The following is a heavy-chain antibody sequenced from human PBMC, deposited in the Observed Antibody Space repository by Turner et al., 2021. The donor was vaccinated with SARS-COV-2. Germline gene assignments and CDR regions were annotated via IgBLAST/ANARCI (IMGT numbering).Heavy chain of an antibody. V-gene: IGHV3-21*01. CDR1: GFPFSSYS. J-gene: IGHJ6*02. CDR2: ISSSSSYI. CDR3: ARDHRPVVVPAAKRAGSYYYGMDV. Sequence: EVQLVESGGGLVKHGGSLRLACAASGFPFSSYSMNWVRQAPGNGLEWVSSISSSSSYIYYADSVKGRFTISRDNAKNSLYLQMNSLRAEDTAVYYCARDHRPVVVPAAKRAGSYYYGMDVWGQGTTVTVSS. D-gene: IGHD2-2*01.